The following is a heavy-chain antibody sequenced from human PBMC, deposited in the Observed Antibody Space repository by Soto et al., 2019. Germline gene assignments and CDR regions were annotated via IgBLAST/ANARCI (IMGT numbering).Heavy chain of an antibody. Sequence: QVQLQESGPGLVKPSQTLSLTCTVSGGSIRSGGYYWSWIRQHPGKGLEWIGYIYYSGSTYYNPSLKSRVTISVDTSKNQFSLKLSSVTAADTAVYYCARDIRYSSLTPYYYGMDVWGQGTTVTVSS. CDR2: IYYSGST. CDR1: GGSIRSGGYY. J-gene: IGHJ6*02. CDR3: ARDIRYSSLTPYYYGMDV. D-gene: IGHD6-13*01. V-gene: IGHV4-31*03.